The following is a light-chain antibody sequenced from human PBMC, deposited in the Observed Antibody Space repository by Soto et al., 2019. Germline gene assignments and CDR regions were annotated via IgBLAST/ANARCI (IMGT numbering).Light chain of an antibody. CDR3: SSYTSSSTLVV. J-gene: IGLJ2*01. CDR2: DAS. V-gene: IGLV2-14*01. CDR1: SSDVGGYNY. Sequence: SALTQPASVSGSPGQSITISCTGTSSDVGGYNYVSWYQQHPGKAPKLMIYDASNRPSGVSNRFSGSKSGNTASLTISGLQAEDEADYYCSSYTSSSTLVVFGGGTKLTVL.